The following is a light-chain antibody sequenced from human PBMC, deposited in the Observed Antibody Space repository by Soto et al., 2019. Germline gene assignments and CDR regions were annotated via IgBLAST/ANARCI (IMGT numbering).Light chain of an antibody. CDR1: SSDVGGYNY. CDR2: EVT. CDR3: SSYAGSNNFV. J-gene: IGLJ1*01. Sequence: QSALTQPPSASGSPEQSVTISCTGTSSDVGGYNYVSWYQQHPGNAPKLMIYEVTKRPSGVPDRFSGSKSGNTASLTVSGLQAEDEADYYCSSYAGSNNFVFGTGTKVTVL. V-gene: IGLV2-8*01.